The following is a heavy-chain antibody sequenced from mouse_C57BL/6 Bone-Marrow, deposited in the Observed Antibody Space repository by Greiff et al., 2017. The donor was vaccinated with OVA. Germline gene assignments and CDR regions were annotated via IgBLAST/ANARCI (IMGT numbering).Heavy chain of an antibody. CDR3: ARKIQSSGYYAMDY. Sequence: VKLMESGPGILQSSQTLSLTCSFSGFSLSTSGMGVSWIRQPSGKGLEWLAHIYWDDDKRYNPSLKSRLTISKDTSRNQVFLKITSVDTADTATYYCARKIQSSGYYAMDYWGQGTSVTVSS. CDR2: IYWDDDK. D-gene: IGHD3-2*02. J-gene: IGHJ4*01. CDR1: GFSLSTSGMG. V-gene: IGHV8-12*01.